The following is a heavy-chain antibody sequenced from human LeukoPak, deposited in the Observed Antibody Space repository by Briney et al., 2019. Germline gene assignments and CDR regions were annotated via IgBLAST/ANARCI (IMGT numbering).Heavy chain of an antibody. D-gene: IGHD6-13*01. J-gene: IGHJ4*02. Sequence: PGGSLRVSCAASGFTFSSYAMIWVRQAPGKGLEWVSAVSGSGDSTYYGDSVKGRFTISRDNSKNTLYLQMNSLRAEDTAVYYCAKTRPLDSSSWSHGDYWGQGTLVTVSS. CDR2: VSGSGDST. CDR1: GFTFSSYA. V-gene: IGHV3-23*01. CDR3: AKTRPLDSSSWSHGDY.